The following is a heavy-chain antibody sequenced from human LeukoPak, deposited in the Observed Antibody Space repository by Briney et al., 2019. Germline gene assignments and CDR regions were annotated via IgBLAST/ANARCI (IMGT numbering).Heavy chain of an antibody. D-gene: IGHD3-22*01. V-gene: IGHV1-2*02. CDR2: INPNSGGT. CDR3: ARGGAGSYDSSGYYYYYYYMDV. CDR1: GYTFTVYY. Sequence: ASVKVSFKASGYTFTVYYMHWVRQAPGQGLEWMGWINPNSGGTNYAQKFQGRVTMTRDTSISTAYMELSRLRSDDTAVYYCARGGAGSYDSSGYYYYYYYMDVWGKGTTVTVSS. J-gene: IGHJ6*03.